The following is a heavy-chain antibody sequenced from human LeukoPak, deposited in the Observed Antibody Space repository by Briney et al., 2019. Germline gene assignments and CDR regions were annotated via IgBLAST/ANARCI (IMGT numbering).Heavy chain of an antibody. CDR3: ASWARYNWNLYY. V-gene: IGHV1-69*06. CDR1: GGTFSSYA. D-gene: IGHD1-7*01. Sequence: GASVKVSCKASGGTFSSYAISWVRQAPGQGLEWMGGVIPIFGTANYAQKFQGRVTITADKSTSTAYMELSSLRSEDTAVYYCASWARYNWNLYYWGQGTLVTVSS. CDR2: VIPIFGTA. J-gene: IGHJ4*02.